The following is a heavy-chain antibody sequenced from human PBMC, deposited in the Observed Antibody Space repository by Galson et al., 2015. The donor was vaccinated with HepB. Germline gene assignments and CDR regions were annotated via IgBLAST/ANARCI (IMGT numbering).Heavy chain of an antibody. Sequence: SLRLSCAASGFTFSNYGMSWVRQAPGKGLEWVSRISFSGCSTYYIDSVKGRFTISRDNSKNTLYLQMNSLRAEDTDVYYCVKRGEGISGLKTSPFDPWGQGTLVTVSS. J-gene: IGHJ5*02. CDR3: VKRGEGISGLKTSPFDP. D-gene: IGHD2-21*01. CDR1: GFTFSNYG. V-gene: IGHV3-23*01. CDR2: ISFSGCST.